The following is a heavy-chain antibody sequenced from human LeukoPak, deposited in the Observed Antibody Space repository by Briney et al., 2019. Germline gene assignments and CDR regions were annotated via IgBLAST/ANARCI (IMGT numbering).Heavy chain of an antibody. V-gene: IGHV6-1*01. CDR3: ARDLPPGAAGVTSPFDY. CDR1: GDSVSSNSAA. CDR2: TYHTSKWYN. J-gene: IGHJ4*02. Sequence: KISQTLSLTCAISGDSVSSNSAAWNWIRQSPSRGLEWLGRTYHTSKWYNDYAVSVKSRITINPDTSKNQFSLQLRSVTPEDTAVYYCARDLPPGAAGVTSPFDYWGQGTLVTVSS. D-gene: IGHD6-13*01.